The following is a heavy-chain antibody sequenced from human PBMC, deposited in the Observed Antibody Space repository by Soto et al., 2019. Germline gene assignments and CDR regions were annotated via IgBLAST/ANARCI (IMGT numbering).Heavy chain of an antibody. CDR1: GFTFSSYS. CDR2: ISSSSSYI. V-gene: IGHV3-21*01. CDR3: ARDEPMVRGARYTNWFDP. J-gene: IGHJ5*02. Sequence: EVQLVESGGGLVKPGGSLRLSCAASGFTFSSYSMNWVRQAPGKGLEWGSSISSSSSYIYYADSVKGRFTISRDNAENSLYLQMNSLRAEDTAVYYCARDEPMVRGARYTNWFDPWGQGALVTVSS. D-gene: IGHD3-10*01.